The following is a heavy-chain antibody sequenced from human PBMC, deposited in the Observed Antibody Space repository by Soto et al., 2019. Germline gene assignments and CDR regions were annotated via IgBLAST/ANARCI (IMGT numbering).Heavy chain of an antibody. D-gene: IGHD3-10*01. CDR3: ARERGEYYFDY. J-gene: IGHJ4*02. CDR2: IYYSGST. CDR1: GGSISSHY. Sequence: PSETLSLTCTVSGGSISSHYWSWIRQPPGKGLEWIGYIYYSGSTNYNPSLKSRVTISVDTSKNQFSLKLSSVTAADTAVYYCARERGEYYFDYWGQGTLVTVSS. V-gene: IGHV4-59*11.